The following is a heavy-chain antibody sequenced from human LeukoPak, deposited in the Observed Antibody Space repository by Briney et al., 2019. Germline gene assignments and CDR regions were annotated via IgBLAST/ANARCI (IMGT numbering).Heavy chain of an antibody. J-gene: IGHJ6*03. CDR1: GGSITGYY. CDR2: IYYSGST. CDR3: ARALVSGWPTYYYYMDV. V-gene: IGHV4-59*01. Sequence: PSETLSLTCTVSGGSITGYYWNWIRQPPGKGLEWMGYIYYSGSTNYNPSLKSRVTISVDTSKNQFSLKLSSVTAADTAVYYCARALVSGWPTYYYYMDVWGKGTTVTVSS. D-gene: IGHD6-19*01.